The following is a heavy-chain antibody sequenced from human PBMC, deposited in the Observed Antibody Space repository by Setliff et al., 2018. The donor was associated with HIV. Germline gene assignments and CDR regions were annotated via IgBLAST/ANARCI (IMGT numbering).Heavy chain of an antibody. Sequence: SETLYLTCSVSGDSISSSSYYWGWIRQPPGKGLEWIGSMYYRGNTYYNPSLQSRVAISVDTSKNHFSLNLSSVTAADTAVYYCARRGGYSSPLRIWGQGTKVTVSS. CDR3: ARRGGYSSPLRI. J-gene: IGHJ3*02. D-gene: IGHD6-13*01. V-gene: IGHV4-39*02. CDR1: GDSISSSSYY. CDR2: MYYRGNT.